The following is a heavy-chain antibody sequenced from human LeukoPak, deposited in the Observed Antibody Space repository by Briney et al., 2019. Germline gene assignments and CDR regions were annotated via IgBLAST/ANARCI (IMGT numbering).Heavy chain of an antibody. V-gene: IGHV4-39*01. CDR3: AWGARYCSSTSCYFVY. CDR2: IYYSGST. Sequence: PSETLSLTCTVSGGSISSSSYYWGWIRQPPGKGLEWIGSIYYSGSTYYNPSLKSRVTISVDTSKNQFSLKLSSVTAADTAVYYCAWGARYCSSTSCYFVYWGQGTLVTVSS. CDR1: GGSISSSSYY. J-gene: IGHJ4*02. D-gene: IGHD2-2*01.